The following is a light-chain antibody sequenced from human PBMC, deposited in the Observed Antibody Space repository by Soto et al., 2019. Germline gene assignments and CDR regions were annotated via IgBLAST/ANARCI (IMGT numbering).Light chain of an antibody. CDR1: SGDVGGYYY. J-gene: IGLJ1*01. Sequence: QSVLTQPPSASGSPGQSVTISCTGTSGDVGGYYYVSWYQHHPGKVPKLIIYEVTKRPSGVPDSFSGSKSGNTASLTVSGLQAEDEADYYCMSYVGSNIFVFGTGTKVTVL. CDR3: MSYVGSNIFV. V-gene: IGLV2-8*01. CDR2: EVT.